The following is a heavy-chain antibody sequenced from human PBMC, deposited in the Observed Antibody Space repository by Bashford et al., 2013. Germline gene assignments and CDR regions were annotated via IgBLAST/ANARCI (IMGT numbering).Heavy chain of an antibody. V-gene: IGHV1-18*01. CDR3: ARDPYYYDSSGWSDY. D-gene: IGHD3-22*01. J-gene: IGHJ4*02. CDR2: ISAYNGNT. Sequence: WVRQAPGQGLEWMGWISAYNGNTNYAQKLQGRVTMTTDTSTSTAYMELRSLRSDDTAVYYCARDPYYYDSSGWSDYWGQGTLVTVSS.